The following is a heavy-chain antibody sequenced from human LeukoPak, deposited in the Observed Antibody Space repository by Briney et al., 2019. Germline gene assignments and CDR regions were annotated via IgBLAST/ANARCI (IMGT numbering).Heavy chain of an antibody. V-gene: IGHV4-61*02. CDR3: ARGLRYSSSWYYY. D-gene: IGHD6-13*01. CDR1: GGSISSGSYY. CDR2: IYTSGST. Sequence: SETLSLTCTVSGGSISSGSYYWSWIRQPAGKGLEWIGRIYTSGSTNYNPSLKSRVTISVDTSKNQFSLKLSSVTAADTAVYYCARGLRYSSSWYYYWGQGTLVTVSS. J-gene: IGHJ4*02.